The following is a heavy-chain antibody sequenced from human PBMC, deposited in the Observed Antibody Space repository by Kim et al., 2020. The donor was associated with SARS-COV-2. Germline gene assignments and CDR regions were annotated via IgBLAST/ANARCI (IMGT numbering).Heavy chain of an antibody. CDR1: GGSVSSGSYY. CDR3: AGGTTYYYDNYYFDY. CDR2: IYYSGST. Sequence: SETLSLTCTVSGGSVSSGSYYWSWIRQPPGKGLEWIGYIYYSGSTNYNPSLKSRVTIPVDTSKNQFSLKLSSVTAADTAVYYCAGGTTYYYDNYYFDYWGQGTLVTVSS. J-gene: IGHJ4*02. V-gene: IGHV4-61*01. D-gene: IGHD3-22*01.